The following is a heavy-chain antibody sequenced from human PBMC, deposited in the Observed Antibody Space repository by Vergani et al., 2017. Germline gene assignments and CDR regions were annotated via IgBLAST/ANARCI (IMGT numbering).Heavy chain of an antibody. V-gene: IGHV1-2*02. J-gene: IGHJ6*02. Sequence: QVQLVQSGAEVKKPGASVKVSCKASGYTFTGYYMHWVRQAPGQGLEWMGWINPNSGGTNYAQKFQGRVTMTRDTSISTAYMELSSLRSEDTAVYYCARDGCGGDCFYYYGMDVWGQGTTVTVSS. D-gene: IGHD2-21*02. CDR1: GYTFTGYY. CDR3: ARDGCGGDCFYYYGMDV. CDR2: INPNSGGT.